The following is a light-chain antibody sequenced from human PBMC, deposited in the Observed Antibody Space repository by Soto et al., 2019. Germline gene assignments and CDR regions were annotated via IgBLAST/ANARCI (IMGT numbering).Light chain of an antibody. Sequence: QSALTQPRSVSGSPGQSVTISCTGTSSDVGGYNYVSWYQQCPGKAPKLMIYDVIKRPSGVPDRFSASKSGNTASLTISGLQAEDEADYYCSSYAGSYTLYVFGTGTKLTVL. CDR2: DVI. V-gene: IGLV2-11*01. J-gene: IGLJ1*01. CDR1: SSDVGGYNY. CDR3: SSYAGSYTLYV.